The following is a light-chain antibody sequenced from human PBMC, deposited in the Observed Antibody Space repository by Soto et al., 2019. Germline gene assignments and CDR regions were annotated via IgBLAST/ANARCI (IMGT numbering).Light chain of an antibody. J-gene: IGLJ2*01. Sequence: QSALTQPASVSGSPGQSITISCTGTSSDVGGYNFVSWYQQHPGKAPKLTIFEVTYRPSGVSNRFSGSKSGNTASLTISGLQAEDEADYYCSSYTTYSTLVFGGGTKLTVL. CDR1: SSDVGGYNF. CDR2: EVT. CDR3: SSYTTYSTLV. V-gene: IGLV2-14*01.